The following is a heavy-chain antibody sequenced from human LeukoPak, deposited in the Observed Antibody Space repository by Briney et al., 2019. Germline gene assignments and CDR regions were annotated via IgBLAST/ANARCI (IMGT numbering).Heavy chain of an antibody. CDR1: GYTFTGYY. D-gene: IGHD1-26*01. V-gene: IGHV1-2*02. Sequence: ASVKVSCKASGYTFTGYYMHWVRQAPGQGLEWMGWINPNSGGTNYAQKFQGRVTMTRDTSISTAYMELSRLRSDDTAVYYCARDSCPLRGSYAKRDYYYGMDVGGQGTTVTVSS. CDR2: INPNSGGT. J-gene: IGHJ6*02. CDR3: ARDSCPLRGSYAKRDYYYGMDV.